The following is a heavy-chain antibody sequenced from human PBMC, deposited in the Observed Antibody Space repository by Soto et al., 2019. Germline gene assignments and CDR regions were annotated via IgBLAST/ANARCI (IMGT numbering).Heavy chain of an antibody. Sequence: EVQLLESGGGLVQPGGSLRLSCAASGFTLSSYAMNWVRQAPGKGLEWVSAISGSGDRTYYADSVKGRFTVSRDNSKNTLYLLLNSLRAEDTAIYYCAKYYYDSSSSRGASAIWGQGTMVTVSS. J-gene: IGHJ3*02. D-gene: IGHD3-22*01. V-gene: IGHV3-23*01. CDR3: AKYYYDSSSSRGASAI. CDR1: GFTLSSYA. CDR2: ISGSGDRT.